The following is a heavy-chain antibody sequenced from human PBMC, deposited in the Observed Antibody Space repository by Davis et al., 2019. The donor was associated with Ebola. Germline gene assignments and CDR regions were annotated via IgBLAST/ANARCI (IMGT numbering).Heavy chain of an antibody. J-gene: IGHJ4*02. V-gene: IGHV5-51*01. CDR3: AKTPQLRYFDWLIDY. CDR2: IYPGDSDT. CDR1: GYSFTTYW. D-gene: IGHD3-9*01. Sequence: PGGSLRLSCKGSGYSFTTYWIAWVRQLPGKGLEWMGIIYPGDSDTRYSPSFQGQVTISADKSISTAYLQWSSLKASDTAMYYCAKTPQLRYFDWLIDYWGQGTLVTVSS.